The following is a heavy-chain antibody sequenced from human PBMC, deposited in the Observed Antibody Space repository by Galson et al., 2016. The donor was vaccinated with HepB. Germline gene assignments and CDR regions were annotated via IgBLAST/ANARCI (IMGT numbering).Heavy chain of an antibody. CDR3: AKTYGEYHIGQWDY. D-gene: IGHD4-17*01. V-gene: IGHV3-23*01. J-gene: IGHJ4*02. CDR2: VHYDGDTT. CDR1: GFTFSNYP. Sequence: LRLSCAASGFTFSNYPMSWVRQAAGRGLEWVSTVHYDGDTTYYSDSVKGRFTIFRDQSKNTVYLQMNSLRVEDTAVYYCAKTYGEYHIGQWDYWGQGTLVSVSS.